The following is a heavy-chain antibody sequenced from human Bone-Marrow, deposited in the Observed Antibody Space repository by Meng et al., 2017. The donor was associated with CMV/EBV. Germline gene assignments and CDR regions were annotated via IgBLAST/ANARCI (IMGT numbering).Heavy chain of an antibody. D-gene: IGHD1-26*01. Sequence: ASVKVSCKASGYTFTGYYMHWVRQAPGQGLEWMGWINPNSGGTNYAQKFQGRVTMTRDTSIGTAYMELSRLRSDDTAVYYCARDWYSGSFHAFDIWGQGTMVTVSS. J-gene: IGHJ3*02. V-gene: IGHV1-2*02. CDR2: INPNSGGT. CDR3: ARDWYSGSFHAFDI. CDR1: GYTFTGYY.